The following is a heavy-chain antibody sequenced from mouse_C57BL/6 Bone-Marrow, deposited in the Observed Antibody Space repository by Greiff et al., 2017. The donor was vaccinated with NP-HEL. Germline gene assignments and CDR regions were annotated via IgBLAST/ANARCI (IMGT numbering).Heavy chain of an antibody. V-gene: IGHV1-50*01. Sequence: QVQLQQPGAELVKPGASVKLSCKASGYTFTSYWMQWVKQRPGQGLEWIGEIDPSDSYTNYNQKFKGKATLTVDTSSSPAYMQLSSLTSEDSAVYYCARKLAWFAYWGQGTLVTVSA. CDR2: IDPSDSYT. CDR1: GYTFTSYW. J-gene: IGHJ3*01. CDR3: ARKLAWFAY.